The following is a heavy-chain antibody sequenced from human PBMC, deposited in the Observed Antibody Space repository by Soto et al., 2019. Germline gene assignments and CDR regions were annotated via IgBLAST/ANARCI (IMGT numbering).Heavy chain of an antibody. CDR3: TRGIAAAVNGFDP. V-gene: IGHV3-73*01. CDR1: GFTFSGSA. J-gene: IGHJ5*02. CDR2: IRSKANSYAT. Sequence: EVPLVESGGGLVQPGGSLKLSCAASGFTFSGSAMHWVRQASGKGLEWVGRIRSKANSYATAYAASVKGRFTISRDDSKNTAYLQMNSLKTEDTAVYYCTRGIAAAVNGFDPWGQGTLVTVSS. D-gene: IGHD6-13*01.